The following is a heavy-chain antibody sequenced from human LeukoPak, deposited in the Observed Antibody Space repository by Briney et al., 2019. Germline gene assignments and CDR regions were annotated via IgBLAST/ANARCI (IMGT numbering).Heavy chain of an antibody. CDR3: ARANSGSYYYGY. J-gene: IGHJ4*02. D-gene: IGHD1-26*01. Sequence: ASVKVSCKASGYTFTGYYMHWVRQAPGQGLEWMGRINPNSGGTNYAQKFQGRVTMTRDTSISTAYMELSSLRSEDTAVYYCARANSGSYYYGYWGQGTLVTVSS. CDR1: GYTFTGYY. CDR2: INPNSGGT. V-gene: IGHV1-2*06.